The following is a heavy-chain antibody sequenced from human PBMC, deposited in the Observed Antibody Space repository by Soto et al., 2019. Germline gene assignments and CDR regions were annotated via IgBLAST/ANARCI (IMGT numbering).Heavy chain of an antibody. V-gene: IGHV4-34*01. D-gene: IGHD6-19*01. J-gene: IGHJ4*02. CDR2: INHSGST. CDR3: AGRIAVAGHYFDY. Sequence: SETLSLTCAVYGGSFSGYYWSWIRQPPGKGLEWIGEINHSGSTNYNPSLKSRVTISVDTSKNQFSLKLSSVTAADTAVYYCAGRIAVAGHYFDYWGQGTLVTVSS. CDR1: GGSFSGYY.